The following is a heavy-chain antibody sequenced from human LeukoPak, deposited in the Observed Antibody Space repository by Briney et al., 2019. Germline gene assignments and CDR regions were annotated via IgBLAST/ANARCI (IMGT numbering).Heavy chain of an antibody. CDR1: GYTFTSYY. D-gene: IGHD5-24*01. J-gene: IGHJ3*02. Sequence: GASVKVSCKASGYTFTSYYMHWVRQAPGQGLEWMGIINPSGGSTSYAQKFQGRVTMTRDTSTSTVYMEPSSLRSEDTAVYYCARGPGDGYKKGAFDIWGQGTMVTVSS. CDR2: INPSGGST. CDR3: ARGPGDGYKKGAFDI. V-gene: IGHV1-46*01.